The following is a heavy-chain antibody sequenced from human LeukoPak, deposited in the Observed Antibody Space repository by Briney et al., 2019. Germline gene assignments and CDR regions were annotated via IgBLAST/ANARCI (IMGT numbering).Heavy chain of an antibody. J-gene: IGHJ4*02. CDR3: ATDWPVIAVAGTDY. CDR2: FDPEDGET. D-gene: IGHD6-19*01. V-gene: IGHV1-24*01. CDR1: GYTLTELS. Sequence: ASVKVSCKVSGYTLTELSMHWVRQAPGKGLEWIGGFDPEDGETIYAQKFQGRVTMTEDTSTDTAYMELSSLRSEDTAVYYCATDWPVIAVAGTDYWGQGTLVTVSS.